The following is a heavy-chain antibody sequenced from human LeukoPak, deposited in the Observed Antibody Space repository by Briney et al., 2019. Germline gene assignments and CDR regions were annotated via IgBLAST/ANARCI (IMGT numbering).Heavy chain of an antibody. D-gene: IGHD1-1*01. CDR1: GFTFNSYP. Sequence: DRSLRLSCAVSGFTFNSYPMHWVRQAPGKGLEWVAVIWYDGSNKYYPDSVKGRFTVSRDDSKNTLYLQMDSLRAEDTAVYYCARGSTGQYYYYYYMDVWGKGTTVTVS. J-gene: IGHJ6*03. CDR3: ARGSTGQYYYYYYMDV. V-gene: IGHV3-33*01. CDR2: IWYDGSNK.